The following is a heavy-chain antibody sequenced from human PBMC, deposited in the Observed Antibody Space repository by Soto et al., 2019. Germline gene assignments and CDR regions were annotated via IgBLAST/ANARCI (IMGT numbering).Heavy chain of an antibody. J-gene: IGHJ4*02. CDR3: ARPLPYCGGDCYSLDY. CDR1: GGSISSYY. CDR2: IYYSAST. D-gene: IGHD2-21*02. V-gene: IGHV4-59*08. Sequence: SETLSLTCTVSGGSISSYYWSWIRQPPGKGLEWIGYIYYSASTNYSPSLKSRVTISVDTSKNQFSLNLSSVTAADTAVYYCARPLPYCGGDCYSLDYWGQGTLVTVSS.